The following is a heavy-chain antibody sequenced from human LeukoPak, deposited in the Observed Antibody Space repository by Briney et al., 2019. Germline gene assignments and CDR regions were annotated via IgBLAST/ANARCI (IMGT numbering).Heavy chain of an antibody. J-gene: IGHJ4*02. Sequence: PGRSLRLSCAASGFTFRNYDMHWVRQAPGKGLEWVAVIWYDGTNKYYADSVKGRFTISRDNSKNTQYLQMNSLRAEDTAVYYCARGVGGSYLFDYWGQGTLVTVSS. CDR2: IWYDGTNK. CDR1: GFTFRNYD. CDR3: ARGVGGSYLFDY. V-gene: IGHV3-33*01. D-gene: IGHD1-26*01.